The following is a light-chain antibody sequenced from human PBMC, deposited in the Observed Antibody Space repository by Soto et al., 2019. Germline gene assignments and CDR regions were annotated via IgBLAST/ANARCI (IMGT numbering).Light chain of an antibody. CDR1: QSVSSSY. J-gene: IGKJ4*01. CDR2: GAS. V-gene: IGKV3-20*01. CDR3: QQYGSSPAIT. Sequence: EIVLTQSPGTLSLSPGERATLSCRASQSVSSSYLAWYQQKPGQAPRLLIYGASSRATGIPDMFSGSGSGTDFTLTISRLEPEDFAVYYCQQYGSSPAITFGGGTKVEIE.